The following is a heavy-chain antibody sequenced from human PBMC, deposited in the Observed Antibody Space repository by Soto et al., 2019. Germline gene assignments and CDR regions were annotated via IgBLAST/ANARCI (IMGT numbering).Heavy chain of an antibody. J-gene: IGHJ4*02. CDR1: GGSFSGYY. V-gene: IGHV4-34*01. D-gene: IGHD3-10*01. CDR2: INHSGST. Sequence: QVQLQQWGAGLLKPSETLSLTCAVYGGSFSGYYWSWIRQPPGKGLEWIGEINHSGSTNYNPSLKSRVTISVDTYKNQFSLKLSSVTAADTAVYYCARFRRYYYGSGSYSKSVDYWGQGTLVTVSS. CDR3: ARFRRYYYGSGSYSKSVDY.